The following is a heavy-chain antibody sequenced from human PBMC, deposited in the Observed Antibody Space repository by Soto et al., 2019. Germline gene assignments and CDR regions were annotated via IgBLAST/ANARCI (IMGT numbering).Heavy chain of an antibody. D-gene: IGHD5-18*01. CDR1: GGSISSYY. CDR3: VSAPVQQHYYYYYGMDV. CDR2: IYYSGCT. Sequence: SETLSLTCTVSGGSISSYYWSWIRQPPGKGLEWIGYIYYSGCTNYNPSLKSRVTISVDTSKNQFSLKLSSVTAADTAVYYCVSAPVQQHYYYYYGMDVWGQGTTVTVSS. V-gene: IGHV4-59*01. J-gene: IGHJ6*02.